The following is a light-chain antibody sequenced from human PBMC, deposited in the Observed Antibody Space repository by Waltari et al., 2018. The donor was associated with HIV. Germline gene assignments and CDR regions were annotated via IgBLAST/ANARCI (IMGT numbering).Light chain of an antibody. CDR2: MTN. V-gene: IGLV10-54*01. Sequence: QSGLSQPPSVSTTLRQTPILTCPGAYNNFRSHGANWFQQHRGRPPKPLSYMTNGRPSGVSGRFSASRSGDTAYLSISSLESEDEAYYFCSSWDSTLSAWVFGGGTQLTVL. CDR1: YNNFRSHG. J-gene: IGLJ3*02. CDR3: SSWDSTLSAWV.